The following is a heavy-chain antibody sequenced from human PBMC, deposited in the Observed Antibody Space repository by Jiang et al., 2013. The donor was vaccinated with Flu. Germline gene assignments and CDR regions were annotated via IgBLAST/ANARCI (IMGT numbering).Heavy chain of an antibody. CDR2: ISYDGSNK. CDR3: ARDPTSGSYYSYAQFQH. V-gene: IGHV3-30-3*01. Sequence: RLSCAASGFTFSSYAMHWVRQAPGKGLEWVAVISYDGSNKYYADSVKGRFTISRDNSKNTLYLQMNSLRAEDTAVYYCARDPTSGSYYSYAQFQHWGQGTLVTVSS. D-gene: IGHD1-26*01. CDR1: GFTFSSYA. J-gene: IGHJ1*01.